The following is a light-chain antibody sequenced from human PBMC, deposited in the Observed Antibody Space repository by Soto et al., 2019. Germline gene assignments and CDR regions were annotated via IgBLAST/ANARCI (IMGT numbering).Light chain of an antibody. Sequence: QSALTQPASVSGSPGQSITISCTGTSSDVGNYNLVSWYQQHPGKAPKLMIYEGSKRPSGVSNRCSGSEYGNTASLTISGLQAEDEADYYCCSYAGSSTLVFGGGTKVTVL. V-gene: IGLV2-23*01. CDR3: CSYAGSSTLV. J-gene: IGLJ3*02. CDR2: EGS. CDR1: SSDVGNYNL.